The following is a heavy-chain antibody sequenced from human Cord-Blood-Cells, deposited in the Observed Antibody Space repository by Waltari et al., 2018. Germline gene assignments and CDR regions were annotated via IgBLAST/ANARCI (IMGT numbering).Heavy chain of an antibody. CDR2: CDPEDGET. D-gene: IGHD3-16*02. V-gene: IGHV1-24*01. CDR1: GYTLTELS. J-gene: IGHJ5*02. Sequence: QVQLVQSGAEVKKPGASVKVSCKVSGYTLTELSMHWVRQAPGKGLEWMGGCDPEDGETIYAQKFQGRVTMTEDTSTDTAYMELSSLRSEDTAVYYCATALMITFGGVIANWFEPWGQGTLVTVSS. CDR3: ATALMITFGGVIANWFEP.